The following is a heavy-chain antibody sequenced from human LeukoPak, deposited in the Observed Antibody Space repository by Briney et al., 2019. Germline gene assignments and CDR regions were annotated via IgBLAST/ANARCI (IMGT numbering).Heavy chain of an antibody. CDR3: AMEVRGVVGY. D-gene: IGHD3-10*01. Sequence: SETLSLTCAVFGGSFSGYYWSWIRQPPGKGLEWTGEINHSGSTNYNPSLKSRVTISVDTSKNQFSLKLSSVTAADTAVYYCAMEVRGVVGYWGHGTLVTVSS. J-gene: IGHJ4*01. V-gene: IGHV4-34*01. CDR1: GGSFSGYY. CDR2: INHSGST.